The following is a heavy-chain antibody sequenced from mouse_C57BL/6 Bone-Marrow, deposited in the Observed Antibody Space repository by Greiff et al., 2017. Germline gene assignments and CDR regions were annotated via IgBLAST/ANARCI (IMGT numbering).Heavy chain of an antibody. CDR2: LNPNYGTT. CDR3: ATHWYFDV. Sequence: VHVKQSGPELVKPGASVKISCKASGYSFTDYNMNWVKQSNGKSLEWIGVLNPNYGTTSYNQKFKGKATLTVDQSSSTAYMQLNSLTSEDSAVYYCATHWYFDVWGTGTTVTVSS. J-gene: IGHJ1*03. CDR1: GYSFTDYN. V-gene: IGHV1-39*01.